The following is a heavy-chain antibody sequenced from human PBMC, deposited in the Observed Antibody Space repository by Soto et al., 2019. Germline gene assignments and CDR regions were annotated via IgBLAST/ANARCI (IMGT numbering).Heavy chain of an antibody. V-gene: IGHV3-74*03. CDR1: GFTFSSPW. J-gene: IGHJ4*02. Sequence: EVQLLESGGGLVQPGGSLRLSCAASGFTFSSPWMYWVRQSPGKGPAWVSYINSDGSRIAYADSVKGRFTISRDNAKNTLYLQMNSLRVEDTAVYYCVRDIRWGRGTLVTVSS. CDR3: VRDIR. CDR2: INSDGSRI.